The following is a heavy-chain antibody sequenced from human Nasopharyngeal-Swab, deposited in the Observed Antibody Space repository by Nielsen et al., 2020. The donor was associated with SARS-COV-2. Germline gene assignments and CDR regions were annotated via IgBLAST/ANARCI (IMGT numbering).Heavy chain of an antibody. CDR2: IINQLGKA. CDR1: GGTFGNYA. Sequence: SVKVSCKASGGTFGNYAISWVRQPPSQGLEWMGRIINQLGKANYAQKFQGRVTFNADKSTSTAYMELRILRSEDTAVYYCARVLDYGDLYFDHWGQGTLVTVSS. J-gene: IGHJ4*02. CDR3: ARVLDYGDLYFDH. V-gene: IGHV1-69*04. D-gene: IGHD4-17*01.